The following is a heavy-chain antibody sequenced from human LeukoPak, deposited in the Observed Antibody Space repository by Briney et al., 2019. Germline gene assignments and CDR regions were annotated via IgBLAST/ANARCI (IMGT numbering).Heavy chain of an antibody. V-gene: IGHV3-48*01. CDR1: GFTFSSYS. CDR3: ARADSSGYYHPIS. J-gene: IGHJ4*02. CDR2: ISSSSSTI. Sequence: GGSLRLSCAASGFTFSSYSMNWVRQAPGKGLEWVSYISSSSSTIYYADSVKGRFTISRDNAKNSLYLQMNSLRAEDTAVYYCARADSSGYYHPISWGQGPLVTVSS. D-gene: IGHD3-22*01.